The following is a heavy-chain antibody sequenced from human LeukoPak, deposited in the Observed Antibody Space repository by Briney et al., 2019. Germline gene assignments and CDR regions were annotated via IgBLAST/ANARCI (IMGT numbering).Heavy chain of an antibody. CDR2: INPSGGST. J-gene: IGHJ4*02. D-gene: IGHD5-12*01. CDR1: GYTFTSYY. CDR3: AREATGANDY. Sequence: GASVKVSCKASGYTFTSYYMHWVRQAPGQGLEWMGIINPSGGSTSYAQKFQGRVTMTRDTSTSTVYMDLSSRRSEDTAVYYCAREATGANDYWGQGTLVTVSS. V-gene: IGHV1-46*03.